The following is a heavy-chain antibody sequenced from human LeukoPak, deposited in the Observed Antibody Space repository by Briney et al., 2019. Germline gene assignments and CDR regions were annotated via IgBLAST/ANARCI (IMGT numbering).Heavy chain of an antibody. J-gene: IGHJ4*02. CDR1: GVTFSRYA. D-gene: IGHD5-18*01. V-gene: IGHV3-23*01. Sequence: PGGSLRLSCAASGVTFSRYAMSWVRQAPGKGLEWVSAISESGTGTYYADSVKGRFTISRDNSKNTPSLQMNSLRAEDTAVYYCAKDIAQGYTFGSIEQDYWGQGTLVTVSS. CDR2: ISESGTGT. CDR3: AKDIAQGYTFGSIEQDY.